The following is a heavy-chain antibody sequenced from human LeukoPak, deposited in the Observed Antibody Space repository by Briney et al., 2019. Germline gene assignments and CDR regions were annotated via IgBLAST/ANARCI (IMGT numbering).Heavy chain of an antibody. Sequence: ASVKVSCKASGYTFTGYYMHWVRQAPGQGLEWMGWINPNSGGTNYAQKFQGRVTMTRDTSISTAYMELSRPRSDDTAVYYCARDRVAGTSVLGYWGQGTLVTVSS. CDR1: GYTFTGYY. V-gene: IGHV1-2*02. CDR3: ARDRVAGTSVLGY. CDR2: INPNSGGT. D-gene: IGHD6-19*01. J-gene: IGHJ4*02.